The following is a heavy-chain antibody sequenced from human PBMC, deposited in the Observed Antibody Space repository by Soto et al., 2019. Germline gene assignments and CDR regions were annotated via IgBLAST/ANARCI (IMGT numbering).Heavy chain of an antibody. Sequence: QVQLLQWGTGALKPSETLSLTCTVHGGSLGGYHWNWIRQSPGKALEWIWEVSHVDSTNYNPSLKGRATISLDTPKNQFSLKLTSMTAADTAVYYCARAYLTGTTPPYNWFDRWGQGTLVTVSS. J-gene: IGHJ5*02. V-gene: IGHV4-34*01. CDR3: ARAYLTGTTPPYNWFDR. D-gene: IGHD1-7*01. CDR1: GGSLGGYH. CDR2: VSHVDST.